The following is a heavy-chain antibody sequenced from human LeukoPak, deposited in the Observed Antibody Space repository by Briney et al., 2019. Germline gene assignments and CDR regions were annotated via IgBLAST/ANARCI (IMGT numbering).Heavy chain of an antibody. J-gene: IGHJ5*02. D-gene: IGHD2-8*01. Sequence: ASVKVSCKASGYTCIDNYIHWVRQSPGQGLECMGWMNPKTGDTRYEEKFQGRVAMTRETSITTAYMELSGLNSGDTAMYFCTRDVIMGYQQGYFDPWGQGTLVTVSS. CDR1: GYTCIDNY. CDR2: MNPKTGDT. V-gene: IGHV1-2*02. CDR3: TRDVIMGYQQGYFDP.